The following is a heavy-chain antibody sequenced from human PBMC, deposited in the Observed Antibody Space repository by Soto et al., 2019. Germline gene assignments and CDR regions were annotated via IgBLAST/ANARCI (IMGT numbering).Heavy chain of an antibody. J-gene: IGHJ4*02. CDR2: INPDSGAT. CDR3: ARGDYGTGGYPFPYFDY. Sequence: HEHLVQSGAEVKRPGASLKVSCKASGYSFTGYYIHWVRQAPGQGLEWMGWINPDSGATNYAQNFQGRVTLTSATSISTASMDLTSLTSDDTAVYYCARGDYGTGGYPFPYFDYGGQGTLVIVSS. V-gene: IGHV1-2*02. D-gene: IGHD2-8*02. CDR1: GYSFTGYY.